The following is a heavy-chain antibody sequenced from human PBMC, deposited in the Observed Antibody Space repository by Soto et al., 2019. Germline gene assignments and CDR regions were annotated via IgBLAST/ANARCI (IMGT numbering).Heavy chain of an antibody. CDR3: ARRQWELLRGMDV. CDR2: VYPSASQA. Sequence: GESLKISCKGPVYKFSTYWIAWVRQMPGKGLEFMGVVYPSASQATYSPSFQGQVTISADKSINTAYLQWNSLKASDTAMYYCARRQWELLRGMDVWGQGTTVTVSS. D-gene: IGHD1-26*01. V-gene: IGHV5-51*01. CDR1: VYKFSTYW. J-gene: IGHJ6*02.